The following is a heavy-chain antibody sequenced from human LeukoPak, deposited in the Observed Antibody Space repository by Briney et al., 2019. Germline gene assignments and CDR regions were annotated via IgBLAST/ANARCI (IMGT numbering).Heavy chain of an antibody. D-gene: IGHD3-22*01. CDR1: GGSISSYY. CDR3: AGEGHYYDSTGYYYGGEDY. Sequence: SETLSLTCTVSGGSISSYYWSWIRQPAGKGLEWIGRIYTRGSTDYNPSLKSRVTMSADMSKNQFSLKLSSVTAADAAVYYCAGEGHYYDSTGYYYGGEDYWGQGTLVTVSS. J-gene: IGHJ4*02. CDR2: IYTRGST. V-gene: IGHV4-4*07.